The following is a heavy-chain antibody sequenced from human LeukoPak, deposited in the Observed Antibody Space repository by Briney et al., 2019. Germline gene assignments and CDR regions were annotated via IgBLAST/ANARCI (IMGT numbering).Heavy chain of an antibody. CDR2: IYHSGST. Sequence: SETLSLTCAVSGGSISSGGYSWSWIRQPPGTGLEWIGYIYHSGSTYYNPSLKSRVTISVDRSKNQFSLKLSSVTAADTAVYYCAGGPYSSSWYLSYYYYYGMDVWGQGTTVTVSS. J-gene: IGHJ6*02. CDR3: AGGPYSSSWYLSYYYYYGMDV. V-gene: IGHV4-30-2*01. CDR1: GGSISSGGYS. D-gene: IGHD6-13*01.